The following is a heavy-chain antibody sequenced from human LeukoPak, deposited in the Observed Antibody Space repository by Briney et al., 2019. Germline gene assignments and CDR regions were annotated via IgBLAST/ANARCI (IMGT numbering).Heavy chain of an antibody. D-gene: IGHD3-10*01. CDR1: GGTFSSYA. J-gene: IGHJ4*02. CDR2: IIPIIVLA. CDR3: ARDLTMFRGVPDGFDY. V-gene: IGHV1-69*04. Sequence: SVNVSCTASGGTFSSYAISSVRQAPGPGLEWMGRIIPIIVLANYAQKSHGRVTITADKSTSTAYMELSSLRSEDTAVYYCARDLTMFRGVPDGFDYWGQGTLVTVSS.